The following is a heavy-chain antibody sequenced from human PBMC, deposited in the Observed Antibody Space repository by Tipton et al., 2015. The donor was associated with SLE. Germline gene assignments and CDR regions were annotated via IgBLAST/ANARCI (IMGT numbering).Heavy chain of an antibody. CDR2: IDHSGST. CDR1: GYSISSGYY. V-gene: IGHV4-38-2*02. D-gene: IGHD6-13*01. J-gene: IGHJ3*02. Sequence: TLSLTCAVSGYSISSGYYWGWIRQPPGKGLEWSGGIDHSGSTYYNPSLKSRVTISVDTSKNQFSLQLSSVTAADTAVYYCARDGGDRSSWFDAFDIWGQGTMVTVSS. CDR3: ARDGGDRSSWFDAFDI.